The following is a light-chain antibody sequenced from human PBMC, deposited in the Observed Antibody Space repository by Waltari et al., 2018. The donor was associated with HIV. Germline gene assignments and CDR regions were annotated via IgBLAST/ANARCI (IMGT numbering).Light chain of an antibody. CDR1: SSDVGNYNL. CDR3: CSYATSSTSLYV. J-gene: IGLJ1*01. Sequence: QSALTQPASVSGSPGQSLTISCIGTSSDVGNYNLVSWYQQHPGKAPKLMIYEVSKRPSGVFNRFSGSKSGNTASLTISGLQADDEADYYCCSYATSSTSLYVFGTGTKVTVL. V-gene: IGLV2-23*02. CDR2: EVS.